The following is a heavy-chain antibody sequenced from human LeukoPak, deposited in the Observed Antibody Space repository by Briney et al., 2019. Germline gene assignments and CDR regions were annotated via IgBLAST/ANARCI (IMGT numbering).Heavy chain of an antibody. CDR1: GVSIISSRDH. J-gene: IGHJ4*02. Sequence: SETLSLTCSVSGVSIISSRDHWDWVRQPPGKGLEWIASVHCSGTAYYNPSLRSRVPISGDTSKTQFSLKVTAVTAAGTAAYYCARRLHYYDYWGQGTLVSVSS. D-gene: IGHD2-21*02. V-gene: IGHV4-39*01. CDR2: VHCSGTA. CDR3: ARRLHYYDY.